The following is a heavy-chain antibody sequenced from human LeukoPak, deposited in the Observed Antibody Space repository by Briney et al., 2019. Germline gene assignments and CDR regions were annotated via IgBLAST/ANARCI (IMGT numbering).Heavy chain of an antibody. V-gene: IGHV4-34*01. CDR1: GGSFSGYY. CDR2: INHSGST. CDR3: ARIGYGAYGPLSYGMDV. J-gene: IGHJ6*02. D-gene: IGHD4-17*01. Sequence: SETLSLTCAVYGGSFSGYYWSWVRQPPGKGLEWIGEINHSGSTNYNPSLKSRVTISVDTSKNQCSLKLSSVTAADTAVYYCARIGYGAYGPLSYGMDVWGQGTTVTVSS.